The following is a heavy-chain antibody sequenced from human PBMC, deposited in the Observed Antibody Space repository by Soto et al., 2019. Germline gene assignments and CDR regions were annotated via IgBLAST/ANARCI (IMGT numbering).Heavy chain of an antibody. CDR3: ARSPPRVEKNNYAGGWFDP. Sequence: GASVKVSCKASGYTFNFYGITWVRQAPGQGLEWMGWISGFNGNTNYAADLQGRVTMTTDTSTSTAYMELSSLRFDDTAVYYCARSPPRVEKNNYAGGWFDPWGQGTLVTVSS. CDR2: ISGFNGNT. J-gene: IGHJ5*02. CDR1: GYTFNFYG. D-gene: IGHD4-4*01. V-gene: IGHV1-18*01.